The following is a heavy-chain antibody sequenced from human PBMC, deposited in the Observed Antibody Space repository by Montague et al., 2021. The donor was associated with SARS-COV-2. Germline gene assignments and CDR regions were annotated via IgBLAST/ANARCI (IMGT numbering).Heavy chain of an antibody. J-gene: IGHJ6*02. CDR1: GGSINSYY. CDR3: AGRPTPSSSSGCYLFYYAMDV. Sequence: SETLSLTCAVSGGSINSYYWSWIRQPPGTGLEWIGYIYYSWSTIYNPSLKSRVTISIDTSKNQFSLTLNSVTAADTAVSYCAGRPTPSSSSGCYLFYYAMDVGGQGPTVTLSS. V-gene: IGHV4-59*01. D-gene: IGHD6-19*01. CDR2: IYYSWST.